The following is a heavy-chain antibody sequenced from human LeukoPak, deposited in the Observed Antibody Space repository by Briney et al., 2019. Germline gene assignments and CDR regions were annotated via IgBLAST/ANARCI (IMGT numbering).Heavy chain of an antibody. CDR2: ISGSGGST. CDR3: AKDDSSGYSVLLYFQH. D-gene: IGHD3-22*01. J-gene: IGHJ1*01. V-gene: IGHV3-23*01. Sequence: PGGSLRLSCAASGFTFSSYAMSWVRQAPGKGLEWVSAISGSGGSTYYADSVKGRFTISRDNSKNTLYLQMNSLRAEDTAVYYCAKDDSSGYSVLLYFQHWGQGTLVTVSS. CDR1: GFTFSSYA.